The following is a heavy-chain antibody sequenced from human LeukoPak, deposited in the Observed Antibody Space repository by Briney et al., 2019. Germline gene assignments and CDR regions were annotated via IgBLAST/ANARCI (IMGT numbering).Heavy chain of an antibody. J-gene: IGHJ6*02. D-gene: IGHD2-8*02. CDR1: GDSFGRYG. CDR3: ARDMSPPGVLVTSDYGMDV. CDR2: IIPLVDVT. Sequence: SVKVSCKASGDSFGRYGVSWVRQAPGQGLEWMGRIIPLVDVTNYAQRFQGKVTITADRFTSTAYLELTSLTSDDTAVYYCARDMSPPGVLVTSDYGMDVWGRGTTVIVSS. V-gene: IGHV1-69*04.